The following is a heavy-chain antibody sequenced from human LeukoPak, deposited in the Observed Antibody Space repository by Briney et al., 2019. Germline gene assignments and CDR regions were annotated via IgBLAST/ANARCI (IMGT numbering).Heavy chain of an antibody. V-gene: IGHV1-18*01. CDR1: GYTFTSYG. J-gene: IGHJ6*02. CDR3: ARDAAAAIPAYYGMDV. Sequence: ASVKVSCKASGYTFTSYGISWVRQAPGQGLEWMGWNSAYNGNTNYAQKLQGRVTMTTDTSTSTAYMELRSLRSDDTAVYYCARDAAAAIPAYYGMDVWGQGTTVTVSS. D-gene: IGHD2-2*02. CDR2: NSAYNGNT.